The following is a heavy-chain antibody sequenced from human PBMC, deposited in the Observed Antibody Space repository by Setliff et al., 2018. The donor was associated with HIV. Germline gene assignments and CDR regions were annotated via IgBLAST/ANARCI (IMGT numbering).Heavy chain of an antibody. V-gene: IGHV1-24*01. D-gene: IGHD6-19*01. Sequence: GASVKVSCKVSGYTLTKLSIHWVRQAPGKGLEWMGGFDPEKGETVYAQKFQGRVTLTRDTSTTTAYMELVGLKSDDTAVYYCARGYTMWLVNYYFDYWGQGTRVTVSS. CDR2: FDPEKGET. CDR1: GYTLTKLS. J-gene: IGHJ4*02. CDR3: ARGYTMWLVNYYFDY.